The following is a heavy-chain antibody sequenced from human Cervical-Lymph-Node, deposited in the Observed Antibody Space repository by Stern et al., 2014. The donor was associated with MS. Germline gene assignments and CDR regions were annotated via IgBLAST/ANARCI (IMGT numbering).Heavy chain of an antibody. V-gene: IGHV3-74*01. CDR1: GFTFSTTR. Sequence: EVQLVESGGGFVQHGGSLRLSCVPSGFTFSTTRMHWVRQGPGTGLVWVARVKGDGTLTHYADSVRGRFSISRDNTENTVHLHMNSLRVEETAVYYCVKEGFWSLDYWGQGTLVTVSS. J-gene: IGHJ4*02. D-gene: IGHD3-3*01. CDR3: VKEGFWSLDY. CDR2: VKGDGTLT.